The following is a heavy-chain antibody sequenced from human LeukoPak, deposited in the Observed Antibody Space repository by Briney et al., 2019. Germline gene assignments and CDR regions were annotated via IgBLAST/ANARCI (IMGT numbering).Heavy chain of an antibody. V-gene: IGHV4-4*07. CDR2: IYTSGRT. D-gene: IGHD3-22*01. Sequence: SETLSLTCTVSGGSISSYYWSWIRQPAGKGLEWIGRIYTSGRTNYNPSLKSRVTISVDTSKNQFSLKLSSVTAADTAVYYCARRLRYYDSSGGYWFDPWGQGTLVTVSS. CDR3: ARRLRYYDSSGGYWFDP. J-gene: IGHJ5*02. CDR1: GGSISSYY.